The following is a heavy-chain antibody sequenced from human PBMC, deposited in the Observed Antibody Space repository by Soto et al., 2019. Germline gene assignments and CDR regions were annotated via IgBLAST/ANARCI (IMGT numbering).Heavy chain of an antibody. CDR1: KSIFTGYG. Sequence: GGSLRLSCAASKSIFTGYGMHWVRQTPGKGLEWVSAISGSGGSTYYADSVKGRFTISRDNSKNTLYLQMNSLRAEDTAVYYCANLLGHCSGGSCSTGYYYMDVWGKGTTVTVSS. V-gene: IGHV3-23*01. D-gene: IGHD2-15*01. CDR2: ISGSGGST. CDR3: ANLLGHCSGGSCSTGYYYMDV. J-gene: IGHJ6*03.